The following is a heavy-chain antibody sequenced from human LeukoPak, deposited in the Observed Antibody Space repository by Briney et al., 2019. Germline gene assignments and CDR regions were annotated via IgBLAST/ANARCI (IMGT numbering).Heavy chain of an antibody. CDR2: IYYSGST. J-gene: IGHJ6*03. Sequence: SSETLSLTCTVSGCSISSYYWSWIRQPPGKGLEWIGYIYYSGSTNYNPSLKSRVTISVDTSKNQFSLKLSSVTAADTAVYYCARVIVNYDFWSGTSTAGYMDVWGKGTTVTVSS. CDR1: GCSISSYY. CDR3: ARVIVNYDFWSGTSTAGYMDV. D-gene: IGHD3-3*01. V-gene: IGHV4-59*01.